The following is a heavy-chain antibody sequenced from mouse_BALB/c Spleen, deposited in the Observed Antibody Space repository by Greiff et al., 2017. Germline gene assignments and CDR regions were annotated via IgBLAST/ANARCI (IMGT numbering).Heavy chain of an antibody. Sequence: VMLVESGPGLVAPSQSLSITCTVSGFSLTSYGVHWVRQPPGKGLEWLGVIWAGGSTNYNSALMSRLSISKDNSKSQVFLKMNSLQTDDTAMYYCARTTVVATDYAMDYWGQGTSVTVSS. D-gene: IGHD1-1*01. V-gene: IGHV2-9*02. CDR2: IWAGGST. J-gene: IGHJ4*01. CDR3: ARTTVVATDYAMDY. CDR1: GFSLTSYG.